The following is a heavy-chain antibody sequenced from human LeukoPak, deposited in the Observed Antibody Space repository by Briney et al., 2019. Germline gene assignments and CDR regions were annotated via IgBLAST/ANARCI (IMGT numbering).Heavy chain of an antibody. CDR2: INAGNGNT. Sequence: ASVKASCKASGYTFTTYATHWVRQAPGQRLEWMGWINAGNGNTKYSQKFQGRVTFTRDTSASTAYVELSSLRSEDTAVYYCARDLGVVVIPTGEYYFDYWGQGTLVTVSS. J-gene: IGHJ4*02. D-gene: IGHD3-22*01. CDR1: GYTFTTYA. CDR3: ARDLGVVVIPTGEYYFDY. V-gene: IGHV1-3*01.